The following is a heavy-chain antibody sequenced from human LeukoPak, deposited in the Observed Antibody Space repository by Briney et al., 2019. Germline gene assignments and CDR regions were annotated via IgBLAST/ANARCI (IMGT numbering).Heavy chain of an antibody. J-gene: IGHJ4*02. V-gene: IGHV1-18*01. CDR2: ISAYNGHT. CDR1: GYTFTSYG. D-gene: IGHD3-10*01. Sequence: GASVKVSCKASGYTFTSYGISWVRQAPGQGLEWMGWISAYNGHTKYAQKFQGRVTMTTDTSTSTAYMELRSLRSDDTAVYHCASVGSGSYPFDYWGQGTLVTVSS. CDR3: ASVGSGSYPFDY.